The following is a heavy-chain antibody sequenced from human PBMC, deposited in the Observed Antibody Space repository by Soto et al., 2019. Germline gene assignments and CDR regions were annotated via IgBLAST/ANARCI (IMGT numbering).Heavy chain of an antibody. CDR2: ISYDGRNK. Sequence: QVQLVESGGGVVQSGRSLRLSCAASGFSFSTYAMHWVRQAPGRGLEWVALISYDGRNKYYADSEQGRFTISRDNSKNTVYLELNSLKIDDTAVYYCARALTGAVAVTDHWGQRTLVTVSS. CDR3: ARALTGAVAVTDH. V-gene: IGHV3-30*04. D-gene: IGHD6-19*01. J-gene: IGHJ4*02. CDR1: GFSFSTYA.